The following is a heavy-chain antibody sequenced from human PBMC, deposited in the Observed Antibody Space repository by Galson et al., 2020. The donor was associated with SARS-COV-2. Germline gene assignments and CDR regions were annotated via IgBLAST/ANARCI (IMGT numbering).Heavy chain of an antibody. CDR2: TSYRSKWIN. Sequence: QTLSRSCDIPGDKLPSHSVAWHWDRQSPSRGLEWQGTTSYRSKWINEYAVSMRSRITINPDTSKSQFSLQLNSVSPVDRAVYYCARVANRALDYWGQGTLVTVSS. V-gene: IGHV6-1*01. CDR1: GDKLPSHSVA. J-gene: IGHJ4*02. CDR3: ARVANRALDY.